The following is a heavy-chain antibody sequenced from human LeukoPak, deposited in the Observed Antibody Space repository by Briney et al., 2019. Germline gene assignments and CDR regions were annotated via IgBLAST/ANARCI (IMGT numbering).Heavy chain of an antibody. CDR3: ARGLMRGYRGHDSWDFDY. CDR2: INPNSGAT. V-gene: IGHV1-2*02. J-gene: IGHJ4*02. D-gene: IGHD5-12*01. Sequence: ASVKVSCKASGYTFTGYYMHWVRQAPGQGLEWMGWINPNSGATNYAQKFQGRVTMTRDTSISTAYMDLSRLRSDDTAVYYCARGLMRGYRGHDSWDFDYWGQGTLVTVSS. CDR1: GYTFTGYY.